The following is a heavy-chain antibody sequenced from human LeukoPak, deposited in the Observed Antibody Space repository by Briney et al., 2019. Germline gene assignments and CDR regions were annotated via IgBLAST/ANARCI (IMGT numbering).Heavy chain of an antibody. CDR1: GGSISSGNYY. J-gene: IGHJ4*02. D-gene: IGHD4-23*01. CDR2: IYNSGTT. V-gene: IGHV4-30-4*08. Sequence: PSETLSLTCSVSGGSISSGNYYWSWIRQHPGTGLEWIGYIYNSGTTSYNPSLKSRVIISVDTSKNQLSLNLSSVTAADTAVYYCAREATVVTQAGGSPVDYWGQGTLVTVSS. CDR3: AREATVVTQAGGSPVDY.